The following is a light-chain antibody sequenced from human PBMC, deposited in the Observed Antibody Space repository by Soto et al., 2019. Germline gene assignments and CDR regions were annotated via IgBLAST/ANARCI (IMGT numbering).Light chain of an antibody. V-gene: IGKV3-15*01. J-gene: IGKJ4*01. Sequence: ILMTQSPDTLSVSPWERVTLSCRASRTVSNRLAWYQHKPGQAPRLLISGASTGATGIPPRFRGSGSGTEFTLTVDTLQSEDIAIYYCQQYYHWPVTFGGGTKVDIK. CDR3: QQYYHWPVT. CDR1: RTVSNR. CDR2: GAS.